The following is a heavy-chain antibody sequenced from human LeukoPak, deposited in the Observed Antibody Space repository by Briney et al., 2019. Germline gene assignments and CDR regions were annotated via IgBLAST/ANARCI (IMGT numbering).Heavy chain of an antibody. CDR3: ARDHRWGFDY. CDR2: IRSRDRTI. Sequence: PGRSLRLSCAASGFTFSTYSINWVRQAPGKGLEWVSYIRSRDRTIYYADSVKGRFTISTDNAENSLYLQMNSLRTEDTAVYYCARDHRWGFDYWGRGTLVTVSS. CDR1: GFTFSTYS. D-gene: IGHD7-27*01. V-gene: IGHV3-48*01. J-gene: IGHJ4*02.